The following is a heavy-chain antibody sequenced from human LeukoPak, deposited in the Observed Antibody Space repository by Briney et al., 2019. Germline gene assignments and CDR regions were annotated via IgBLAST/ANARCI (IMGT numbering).Heavy chain of an antibody. J-gene: IGHJ3*02. CDR1: GFTFSSYS. V-gene: IGHV3-21*01. CDR2: ISERSSYI. Sequence: PGGSLRLSCAASGFTFSSYSVNWVRQAPGKGLEWVSSISERSSYIYYADSMKGRFTISRDNAKNSLYLQMNSLRAEDTAVYYWARSTRRKNVALDIWGQGTVVTVFS. CDR3: ARSTRRKNVALDI.